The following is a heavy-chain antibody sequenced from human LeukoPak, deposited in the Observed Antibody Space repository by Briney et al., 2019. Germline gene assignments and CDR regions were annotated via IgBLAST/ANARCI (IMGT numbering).Heavy chain of an antibody. V-gene: IGHV3-53*01. J-gene: IGHJ4*02. CDR2: MYTGGGT. Sequence: GGSLRLSCAASVFTFSIDRMNWVRQAPARGLEWVSVMYTGGGTYYADSVKGRFSISRDTSKNTLYLQMNSLRAEDTAVYYCARGGERWLVYSDCWSERSLVTVSS. CDR3: ARGGERWLVYSDC. D-gene: IGHD6-19*01. CDR1: VFTFSIDR.